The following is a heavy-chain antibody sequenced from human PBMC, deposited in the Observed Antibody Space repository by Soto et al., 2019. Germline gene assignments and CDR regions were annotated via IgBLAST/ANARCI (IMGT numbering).Heavy chain of an antibody. D-gene: IGHD2-15*01. CDR1: GGSISSYY. Sequence: QVQLQESGPGLVKPSETLSLTCTVSGGSISSYYWSWIRQPPGKGLEWIGYIYYSGSTNYNPSLKSRVTVSVDTSKNQFALKLSSVTAADTAVYDCARDRGGRWFFDLWGRGTLVTVSS. CDR3: ARDRGGRWFFDL. J-gene: IGHJ2*01. V-gene: IGHV4-59*01. CDR2: IYYSGST.